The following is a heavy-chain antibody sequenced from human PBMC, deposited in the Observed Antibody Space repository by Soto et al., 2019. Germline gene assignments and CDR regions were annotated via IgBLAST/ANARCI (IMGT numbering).Heavy chain of an antibody. CDR3: AKAEETWIQLWLSGFGNAFDI. D-gene: IGHD5-18*01. J-gene: IGHJ3*02. CDR2: ISYDGSNK. Sequence: QVQLVESGGGVVQPGRSLRLSCAASGFTFSSYGMHWVRQAPGKGLEWVAVISYDGSNKYYADSVKGRFTISRDNSKNTLYLQMNSLRAEDTAVYYRAKAEETWIQLWLSGFGNAFDIWGQGTMVTVSS. CDR1: GFTFSSYG. V-gene: IGHV3-30*18.